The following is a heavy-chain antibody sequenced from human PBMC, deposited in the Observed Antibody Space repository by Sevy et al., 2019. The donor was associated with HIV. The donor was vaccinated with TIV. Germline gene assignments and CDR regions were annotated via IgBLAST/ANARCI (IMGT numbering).Heavy chain of an antibody. CDR1: GYTFTGYY. CDR2: INPNSGGT. Sequence: ASVKVSCKASGYTFTGYYMHWVRQAPGQGLEWMGWINPNSGGTNYAQKFQGWVTMTRDTSIRTAYMELSRLRSDDTAVYYCAREMPDDYGDYELDYWGQGTLVTVSS. V-gene: IGHV1-2*04. CDR3: AREMPDDYGDYELDY. D-gene: IGHD4-17*01. J-gene: IGHJ4*02.